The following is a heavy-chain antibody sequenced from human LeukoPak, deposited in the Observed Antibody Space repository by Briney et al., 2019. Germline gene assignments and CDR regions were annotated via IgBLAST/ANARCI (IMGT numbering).Heavy chain of an antibody. CDR2: IYYSGST. D-gene: IGHD3-9*01. V-gene: IGHV4-39*01. Sequence: PSETLSLTCTVSGGSISSNSYYWGWIRQPPGKGLEWSGRIYYSGSTYYNPSLKSRVTISVDTSKNQFSLKLGSVTAADTAVYYCARHVDNDILTGYYIDYWGQGTLVTVSS. CDR1: GGSISSNSYY. J-gene: IGHJ4*02. CDR3: ARHVDNDILTGYYIDY.